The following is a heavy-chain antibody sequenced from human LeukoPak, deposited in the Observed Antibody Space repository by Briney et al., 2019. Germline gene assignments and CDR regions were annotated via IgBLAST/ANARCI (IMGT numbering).Heavy chain of an antibody. J-gene: IGHJ4*02. CDR1: GGSISSYY. D-gene: IGHD5-18*01. CDR2: IYYSGST. CDR3: ARLDTAMAYYFDY. Sequence: SETLSLTCTVSGGSISSYYWSWIRQPPGKGLEWIGYIYYSGSTNYNPSLKSRVTISVDTSRNQFSLKLSSVTAADTAVYYCARLDTAMAYYFDYWGQGTLVTVSS. V-gene: IGHV4-59*08.